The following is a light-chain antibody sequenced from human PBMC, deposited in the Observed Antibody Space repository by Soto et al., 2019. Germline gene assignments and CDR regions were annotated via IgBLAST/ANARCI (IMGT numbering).Light chain of an antibody. Sequence: QSVLTQPPSASGTPGQRVTISCSGSSSNIGNNPVNWYQQLPGTAPKLLIYSNSHRPSGVPDRFSGPKSGTSASLAISGLQSEDEADYYCAAWDDSLTGSWVFGGGTKVTVL. CDR2: SNS. V-gene: IGLV1-44*01. J-gene: IGLJ3*02. CDR3: AAWDDSLTGSWV. CDR1: SSNIGNNP.